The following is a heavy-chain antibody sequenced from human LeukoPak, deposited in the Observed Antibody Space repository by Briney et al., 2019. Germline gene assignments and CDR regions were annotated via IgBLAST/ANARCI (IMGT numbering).Heavy chain of an antibody. CDR1: GGSISSYY. CDR2: IYTSGST. CDR3: ARRLTTYYDF. Sequence: SETLSLTCTVSGGSISSYYWSWIRQPPGKGLEWIGYIYTSGSTNYNPSLNSRVTISVDTSKNQFSLKLSSVTAADTAVYYCARRLTTYYDFWSQGTLVTVSS. V-gene: IGHV4-4*09. J-gene: IGHJ4*02. D-gene: IGHD3-3*01.